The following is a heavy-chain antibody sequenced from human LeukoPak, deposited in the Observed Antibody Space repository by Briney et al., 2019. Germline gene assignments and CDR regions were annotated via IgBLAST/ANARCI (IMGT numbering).Heavy chain of an antibody. CDR3: ARALPAARYYFNY. D-gene: IGHD2-2*01. Sequence: GSRRLSCAASGFTFSSYSMNWVSQAPGKGLEWVSSISSSSSYIYYADSVKGRFTISRDNAKNSLYLHVNSLRAEDTAVYYCARALPAARYYFNYRGQETKVTVSS. V-gene: IGHV3-21*01. J-gene: IGHJ4*02. CDR2: ISSSSSYI. CDR1: GFTFSSYS.